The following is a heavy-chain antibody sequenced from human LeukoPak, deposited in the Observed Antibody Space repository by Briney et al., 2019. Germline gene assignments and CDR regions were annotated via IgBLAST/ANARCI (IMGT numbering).Heavy chain of an antibody. CDR3: ARHYGSGSYYSNWFDP. CDR2: IYYSGST. J-gene: IGHJ5*02. Sequence: SETLSLTCTVSGGSISSSSYYWGWIRQPPGQGLEWIGGIYYSGSTYYNPPLKSRVTISVDTSKNQFSLKLSSVTAADTAVYYCARHYGSGSYYSNWFDPWGQGTLVTVSS. V-gene: IGHV4-39*01. D-gene: IGHD3-10*01. CDR1: GGSISSSSYY.